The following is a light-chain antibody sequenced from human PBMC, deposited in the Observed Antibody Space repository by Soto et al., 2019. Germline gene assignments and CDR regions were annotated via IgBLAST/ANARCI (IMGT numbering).Light chain of an antibody. CDR1: QSVSSN. CDR3: QQYNNWPQRT. Sequence: EIVMTQSPATLSVSPGERATLSCRASQSVSSNLAWYQQKPGQAPRLLIYGASTRATGIPARFSGSGSGTEFTLTISSLQSEDGAVYYCQQYNNWPQRTFGQGTKVDIK. V-gene: IGKV3-15*01. CDR2: GAS. J-gene: IGKJ1*01.